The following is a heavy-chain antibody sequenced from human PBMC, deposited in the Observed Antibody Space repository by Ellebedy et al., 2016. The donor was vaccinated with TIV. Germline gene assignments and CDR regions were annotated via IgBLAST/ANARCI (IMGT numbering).Heavy chain of an antibody. J-gene: IGHJ4*02. D-gene: IGHD1-14*01. V-gene: IGHV4-34*01. CDR2: INHSGST. Sequence: GSLRLXXAVYGGSFSGYYWSWIRQPPGKGLEWIGEINHSGSTYYNPSLKSRVTISVDRSKNQFSLKLSSVTAADTAVYYCARGGDHIFDYWGQGTLVTVSS. CDR1: GGSFSGYY. CDR3: ARGGDHIFDY.